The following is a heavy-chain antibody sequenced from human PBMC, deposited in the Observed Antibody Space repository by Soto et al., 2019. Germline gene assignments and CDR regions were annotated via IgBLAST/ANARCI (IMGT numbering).Heavy chain of an antibody. Sequence: EVQLLESGGGLVQPGGSLRLSCATSGFTFSSYAMSWVRQAPGKGLEWVSPISGSGGSTYYADSVKGRFTISRDNSKNTLYLQMNSLRAEDTAVYYCARGYDIFSHFDYWGQGTLVTVSS. J-gene: IGHJ4*02. V-gene: IGHV3-23*01. CDR3: ARGYDIFSHFDY. CDR1: GFTFSSYA. D-gene: IGHD3-9*01. CDR2: ISGSGGST.